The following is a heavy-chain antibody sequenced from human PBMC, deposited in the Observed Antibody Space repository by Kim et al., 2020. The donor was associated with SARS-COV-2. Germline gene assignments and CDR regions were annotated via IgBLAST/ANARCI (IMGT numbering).Heavy chain of an antibody. CDR3: ARGRRWLRLGLGWFDP. CDR1: GGSFSGYY. CDR2: INHSGST. D-gene: IGHD5-12*01. V-gene: IGHV4-34*01. Sequence: SETLSLTCAVYGGSFSGYYWSWIRQPPGKGLEWIGEINHSGSTNYNPSLKSRVTISVDTSKNQFSLKLSSVTAADTAVYYCARGRRWLRLGLGWFDPWGQGTLVTVSS. J-gene: IGHJ5*02.